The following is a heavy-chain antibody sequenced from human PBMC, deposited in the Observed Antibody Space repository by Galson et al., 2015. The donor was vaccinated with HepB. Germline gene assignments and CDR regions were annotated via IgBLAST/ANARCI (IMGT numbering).Heavy chain of an antibody. CDR3: ARRGVASGSSAGMDV. V-gene: IGHV3-23*01. Sequence: SLRLSCAASGFTFGNYAMRWVRQAPEKGLEWVSSLTESGAYTYYADSVRGRFTISRDNSKNTLYLEMSSLRADDTAVYYCARRGVASGSSAGMDVWGHGTTVTVSS. CDR1: GFTFGNYA. J-gene: IGHJ6*02. CDR2: LTESGAYT. D-gene: IGHD3-16*01.